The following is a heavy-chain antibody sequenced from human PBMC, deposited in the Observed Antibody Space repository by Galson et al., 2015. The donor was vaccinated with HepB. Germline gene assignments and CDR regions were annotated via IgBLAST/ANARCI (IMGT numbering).Heavy chain of an antibody. J-gene: IGHJ4*02. D-gene: IGHD5-12*01. CDR1: GDSISSGSYY. V-gene: IGHV4-31*03. Sequence: QVQLQESGPGLVKPSQTLSLTCTVSGDSISSGSYYWSWIRQHPGKGLEWIGYIYYSGSTYYNPPLKSRVTISLNTSNNQFSLELSSVTAADTAVYYCSRSSGYVDDYWGQGTLVTVSS. CDR3: SRSSGYVDDY. CDR2: IYYSGST.